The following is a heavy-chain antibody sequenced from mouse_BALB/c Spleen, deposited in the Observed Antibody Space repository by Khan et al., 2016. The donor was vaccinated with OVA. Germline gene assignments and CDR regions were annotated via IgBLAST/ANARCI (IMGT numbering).Heavy chain of an antibody. Sequence: EVKLEESGPGLVKPSQSLSLTCTVTGYSITSDYAWNWIRQFPGNKLEWMGYIQYSGSTSYNPSLKRRISITRNTSQNQFFLQLSSVTTEDTATYYCARSGTISTVVATDFDSWGQGTTLTVSS. CDR3: ARSGTISTVVATDFDS. CDR2: IQYSGST. CDR1: GYSITSDYA. J-gene: IGHJ2*01. D-gene: IGHD1-1*01. V-gene: IGHV3-2*02.